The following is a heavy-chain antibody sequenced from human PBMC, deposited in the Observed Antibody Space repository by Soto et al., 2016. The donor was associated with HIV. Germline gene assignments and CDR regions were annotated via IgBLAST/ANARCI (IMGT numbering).Heavy chain of an antibody. D-gene: IGHD2-15*01. CDR2: IVVGSGKT. CDR3: AADAYGYCGGSSCYPNWFDS. CDR1: GFTFSMSG. Sequence: QLVQSGPEVKKPGTSVKVSCKASGFTFSMSGMLWVRQARGQSLEWIGWIVVGSGKTKYAQKFEERVTISRDMSTNTAYMELTSLRPEDTAVYYCAADAYGYCGGSSCYPNWFDSWGPEPWSSSPQ. J-gene: IGHJ5*01. V-gene: IGHV1-58*02.